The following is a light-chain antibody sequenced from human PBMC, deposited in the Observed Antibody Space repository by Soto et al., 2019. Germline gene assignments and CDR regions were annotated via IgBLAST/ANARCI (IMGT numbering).Light chain of an antibody. Sequence: QSALTQPASVSGSPGQSITLSCTGTSSDVGGYNYVSWYQQHPGNAPKLMIYEVSNRPSGVSNRFSGSKSGNTASLTISGLQAEDEADYYCSSYTSSSTLVFGTGTKLTVL. CDR2: EVS. J-gene: IGLJ1*01. CDR1: SSDVGGYNY. V-gene: IGLV2-14*01. CDR3: SSYTSSSTLV.